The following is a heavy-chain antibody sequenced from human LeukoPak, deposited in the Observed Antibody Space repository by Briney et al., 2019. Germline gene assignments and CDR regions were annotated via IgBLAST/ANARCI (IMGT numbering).Heavy chain of an antibody. J-gene: IGHJ5*02. CDR3: ARLLNYDFWSGYYKYNWFDP. CDR1: GGSFSGYY. D-gene: IGHD3-3*01. CDR2: INHSGST. Sequence: PSETLSLTCAVYGGSFSGYYWSWIRQPPGKGLEWIGEINHSGSTNYNPSLKSRVTISVDTSKNQFSLELSSVTAADTAVYYCARLLNYDFWSGYYKYNWFDPWGQGTLVTVSS. V-gene: IGHV4-34*01.